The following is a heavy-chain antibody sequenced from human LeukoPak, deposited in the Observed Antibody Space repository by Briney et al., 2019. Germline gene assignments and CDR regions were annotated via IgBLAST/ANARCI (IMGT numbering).Heavy chain of an antibody. D-gene: IGHD2-15*01. CDR1: GFTFSSYE. J-gene: IGHJ4*02. V-gene: IGHV3-48*03. CDR3: ARRYCSGGSCYFRYFDY. Sequence: GGSLRLSCAVSGFTFSSYEMNWVRPAAGKGLEWVSYISSSGSTIYYADSVKGRFTISRDNAKNSLYLQMNSLRAEDTAVYYCARRYCSGGSCYFRYFDYWGQGTLVTVSS. CDR2: ISSSGSTI.